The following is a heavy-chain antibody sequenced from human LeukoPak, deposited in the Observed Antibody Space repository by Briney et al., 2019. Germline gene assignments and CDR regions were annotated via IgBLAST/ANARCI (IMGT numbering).Heavy chain of an antibody. CDR3: ARIQGEIVVVSAAIGP. J-gene: IGHJ5*02. Sequence: PSETLSLTCTVSGGPITSSNYYWGWIRQSPEKGLEWIGSVFKTGKTYYNPSLRSRVTMSVDTSKNQFSLRLTAMTAADTAVYYCARIQGEIVVVSAAIGPWGQGTLVSVSS. CDR2: VFKTGKT. V-gene: IGHV4-39*01. D-gene: IGHD2-2*02. CDR1: GGPITSSNYY.